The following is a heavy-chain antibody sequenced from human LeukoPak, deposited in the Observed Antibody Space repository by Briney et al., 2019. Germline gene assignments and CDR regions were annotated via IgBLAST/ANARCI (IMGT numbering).Heavy chain of an antibody. V-gene: IGHV4-39*07. J-gene: IGHJ4*02. Sequence: SETLSLTCTVSGGSISSSSYYWSWIRQPPGKGLEWIGEINHSGSTNYNPSLKSRVTISVDTSKNQFSLKLSSVTAADTAVYYCARLGQRAGNYWGQGTLVTVSS. CDR1: GGSISSSSYY. CDR3: ARLGQRAGNY. CDR2: INHSGST. D-gene: IGHD1-1*01.